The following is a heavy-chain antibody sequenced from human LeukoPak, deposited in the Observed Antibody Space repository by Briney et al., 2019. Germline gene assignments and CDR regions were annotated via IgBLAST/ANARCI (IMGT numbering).Heavy chain of an antibody. D-gene: IGHD1-1*01. J-gene: IGHJ6*03. CDR1: AFTFSNYG. CDR2: IRFDGRNK. CDR3: ARDGNGDTYYYYCMDV. V-gene: IGHV3-30*02. Sequence: GGSLRLSCAASAFTFSNYGMHWVRQAPGKGLEWVAFIRFDGRNKYYADSVKGRFTISRDNSKDTLYLQMNSLRAEDTALYYCARDGNGDTYYYYCMDVWGKGTTVTVSS.